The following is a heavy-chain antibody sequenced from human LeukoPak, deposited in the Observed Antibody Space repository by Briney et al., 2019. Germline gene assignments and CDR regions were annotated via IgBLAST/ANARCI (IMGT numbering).Heavy chain of an antibody. V-gene: IGHV4-59*01. D-gene: IGHD1-1*01. Sequence: PSEALSLTCTVSGDSISHYYWSWIRQPPGKELEWIGYISSSGGTYYNPSLKSRVAMSVDTSTKQFSLNLNSVTAADTAVYYCARRGSRYEGFYFDYWGKGTLVTVSS. CDR3: ARRGSRYEGFYFDY. CDR1: GDSISHYY. CDR2: ISSSGGT. J-gene: IGHJ4*02.